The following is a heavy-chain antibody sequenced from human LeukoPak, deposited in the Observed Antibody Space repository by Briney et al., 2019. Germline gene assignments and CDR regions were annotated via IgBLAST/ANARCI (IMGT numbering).Heavy chain of an antibody. CDR3: ARSGTVGAMPV. J-gene: IGHJ4*02. CDR1: GGSISSYY. CDR2: TYYSGST. D-gene: IGHD1-26*01. V-gene: IGHV4-59*08. Sequence: SETLSLTCTVSGGSISSYYWSWIRQPPGKGLEWIGYTYYSGSTNYNPSLKSRVTISVDTSKNQFSLKLSSVTAADTAVYYCARSGTVGAMPVWGQGTLVTVSS.